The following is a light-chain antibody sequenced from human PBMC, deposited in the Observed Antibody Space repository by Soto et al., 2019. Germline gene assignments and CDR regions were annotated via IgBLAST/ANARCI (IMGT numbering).Light chain of an antibody. J-gene: IGKJ5*01. Sequence: EVVLTXXXXTLSLSPGETATISCRASESVLKYLAWYQQKPGQAPRLLIHGASTRANGIPDRFSGSGSATDVTLTINRLEPEDFAVYYCKQYSSTPPITFGQGTRLETK. CDR3: KQYSSTPPIT. CDR2: GAS. V-gene: IGKV3-20*01. CDR1: ESVLKY.